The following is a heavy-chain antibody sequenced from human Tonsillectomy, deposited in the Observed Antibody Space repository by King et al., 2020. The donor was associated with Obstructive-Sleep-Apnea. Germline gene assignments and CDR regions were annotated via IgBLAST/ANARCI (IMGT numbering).Heavy chain of an antibody. D-gene: IGHD3-22*01. Sequence: DVQLVESGGGLVQPGGSLRLSCTASGFTFSSYAMNWVRQAPGKGLEWISYISSISTSIYYADSVKGRFTFSRDNAKNSLYLQMNSLRAEDTAVYYCARVLITMTSYGYFDYWGQGALVTVSS. V-gene: IGHV3-48*04. CDR3: ARVLITMTSYGYFDY. J-gene: IGHJ4*02. CDR1: GFTFSSYA. CDR2: ISSISTSI.